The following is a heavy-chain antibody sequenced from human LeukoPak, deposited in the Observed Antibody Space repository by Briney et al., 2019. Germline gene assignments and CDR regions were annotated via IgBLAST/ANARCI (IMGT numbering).Heavy chain of an antibody. CDR1: GYTFTGYY. CDR2: INPNSGGT. CDR3: ARGRTGSSDY. J-gene: IGHJ4*02. Sequence: ASVKVSCKASGYTFTGYYMHWVRQAPGQGLEWMGWINPNSGGTNYAQKLQGTVTMTTDTSTSTAYMELRSLRSDDTAVYYCARGRTGSSDYWGQGTLVTVSS. D-gene: IGHD1-1*01. V-gene: IGHV1-2*02.